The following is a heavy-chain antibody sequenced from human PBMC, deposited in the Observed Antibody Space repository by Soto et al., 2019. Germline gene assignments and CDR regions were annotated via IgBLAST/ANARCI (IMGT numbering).Heavy chain of an antibody. D-gene: IGHD3-22*01. CDR2: INAGNGNT. J-gene: IGHJ4*02. Sequence: QVLLVQSGGEEMKPGASVKVSCKASGYTLTRYSIHWVRQAPGQRLEWMGWINAGNGNTKFSQKFQGRVTITRDTSASTAYMELRGLRSEDTAVYYCAILGTYYFDNSDNYFDFWGQGTLVTVSS. CDR3: AILGTYYFDNSDNYFDF. CDR1: GYTLTRYS. V-gene: IGHV1-3*05.